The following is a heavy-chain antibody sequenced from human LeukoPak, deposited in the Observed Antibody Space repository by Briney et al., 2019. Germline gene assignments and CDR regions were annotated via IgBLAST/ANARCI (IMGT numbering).Heavy chain of an antibody. D-gene: IGHD4-11*01. CDR3: ARGIYSNYYSY. CDR2: IYSGGST. J-gene: IGHJ4*02. CDR1: GFTISSNY. V-gene: IGHV3-53*01. Sequence: PGGSLRLSCAASGFTISSNYMSWVRQAPGKGLEWVSVIYSGGSTYYADSVKGRFTISRDNSKNTLYLQMNSLRAEDTAVYYCARGIYSNYYSYWGQGTLVTVSS.